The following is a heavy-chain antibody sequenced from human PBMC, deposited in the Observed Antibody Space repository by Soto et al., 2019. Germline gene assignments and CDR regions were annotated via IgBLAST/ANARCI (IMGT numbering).Heavy chain of an antibody. D-gene: IGHD4-17*01. CDR2: IYHSGST. CDR1: GYSISSGYY. CDR3: ARGAATGTPGWFDP. V-gene: IGHV4-38-2*01. J-gene: IGHJ5*02. Sequence: SETLSLTCAVSGYSISSGYYWGWIRQTPGKGLEWIASIYHSGSTYYNPSLKSRVTIAVDTSKNKFSLKLTSVTAADTAVYYCARGAATGTPGWFDPWGQGIMVTVSS.